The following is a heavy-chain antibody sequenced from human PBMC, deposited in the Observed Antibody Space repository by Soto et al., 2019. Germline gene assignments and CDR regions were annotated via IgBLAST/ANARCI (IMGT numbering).Heavy chain of an antibody. J-gene: IGHJ4*02. CDR2: TFYRSTWYN. CDR3: ESESDVWFFDS. V-gene: IGHV6-1*01. D-gene: IGHD3-9*01. CDR1: GDSVTSNSAA. Sequence: SQTLSLTCVISGDSVTSNSAAWNWIRQSPSRGLEWLGRTFYRSTWYNEYALSVNSRITIISDIAKNQISLHLKSVSPEDAARYYSESESDVWFFDSWGQGSLVPVSS.